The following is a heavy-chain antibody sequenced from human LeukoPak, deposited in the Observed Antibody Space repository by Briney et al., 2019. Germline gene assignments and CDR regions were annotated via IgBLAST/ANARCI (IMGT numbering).Heavy chain of an antibody. CDR1: GFTFSNYW. D-gene: IGHD1-14*01. Sequence: TGGSLRLSCGASGFTFSNYWMSWVRQARGKGLEWVANIKEDGSEKNYVDSAKGRFTISRDNAKDSLYLQMNSLRAEDTAVYYCARDIPQGLSYFDYWGQGTLVTVSS. J-gene: IGHJ4*02. CDR2: IKEDGSEK. V-gene: IGHV3-7*04. CDR3: ARDIPQGLSYFDY.